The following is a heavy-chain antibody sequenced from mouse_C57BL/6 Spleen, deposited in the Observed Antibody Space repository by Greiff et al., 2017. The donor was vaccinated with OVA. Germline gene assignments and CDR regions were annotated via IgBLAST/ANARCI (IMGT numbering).Heavy chain of an antibody. Sequence: EVHLVESGGGLVKPGGSLKLSCAASGFTFSSYAMSWVRQTPEKRLEWVATISDGGSYTYYPDNVKGRFTISRDNAKNNLYLQMSHLKSEDTAMYYCARRYYAMDYWGQGTSVTVSS. J-gene: IGHJ4*01. V-gene: IGHV5-4*01. CDR3: ARRYYAMDY. CDR2: ISDGGSYT. CDR1: GFTFSSYA.